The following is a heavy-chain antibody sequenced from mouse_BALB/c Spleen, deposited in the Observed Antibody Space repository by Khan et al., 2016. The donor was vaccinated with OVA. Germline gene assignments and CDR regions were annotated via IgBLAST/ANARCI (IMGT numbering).Heavy chain of an antibody. CDR1: GYTFTNYW. J-gene: IGHJ3*01. CDR3: TRHGSSYTWFDY. D-gene: IGHD1-1*01. V-gene: IGHV1-7*01. CDR2: IDPTTGYT. Sequence: QVQLQQSGAELAKPGASVKMSCKASGYTFTNYWMHWVKQRPGQGLEWIGYIDPTTGYTEYTQKFKDKATLTADKSSSTAYMQLSSLTSEDSAVXYCTRHGSSYTWFDYWGQGTLVTVSA.